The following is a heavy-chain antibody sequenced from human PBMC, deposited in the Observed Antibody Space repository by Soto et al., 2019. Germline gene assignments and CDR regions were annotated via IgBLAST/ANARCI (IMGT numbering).Heavy chain of an antibody. CDR2: IYTSGST. J-gene: IGHJ5*02. Sequence: SETLSLTCTVSGGSISSYYWSWIRQPAGKGLEWIGRIYTSGSTNYNPSLKSRVTMSVDTSKNQFSLKLSSVTAADTAVHYCARDRGEQQLVNWFDPWGQGTLVTVSS. D-gene: IGHD6-13*01. CDR3: ARDRGEQQLVNWFDP. CDR1: GGSISSYY. V-gene: IGHV4-4*07.